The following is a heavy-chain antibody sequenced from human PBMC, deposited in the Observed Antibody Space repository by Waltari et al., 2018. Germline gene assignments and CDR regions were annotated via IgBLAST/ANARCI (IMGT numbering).Heavy chain of an antibody. CDR1: GFTFSSYG. CDR2: IWEDGNNK. Sequence: QVQLVESGGGVVQPGRSLRLSCAASGFTFSSYGLHWVRQAPGKGLGWVAVIWEDGNNKYYADSVKGRFTISRDNSKNTLYLQMNSLRAEDTAVYYCARETSHYYYFDYWGQGTLVTVSS. D-gene: IGHD2-21*01. V-gene: IGHV3-33*01. CDR3: ARETSHYYYFDY. J-gene: IGHJ4*02.